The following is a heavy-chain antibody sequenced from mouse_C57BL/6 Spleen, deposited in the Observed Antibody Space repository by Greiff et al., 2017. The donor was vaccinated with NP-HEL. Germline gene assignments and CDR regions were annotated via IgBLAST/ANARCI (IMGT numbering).Heavy chain of an antibody. Sequence: QVQLQQSGAELARPGASVKLSCKASGYTFTSYGISWVKQRTGQGLEWIGEIYPRSGNTYYNEKFKGKATLTADKSSSTAYMELRSLTSEDSAVYFCARWWITTGYYYAMDYWGQGTSVTVSS. D-gene: IGHD2-4*01. CDR1: GYTFTSYG. CDR3: ARWWITTGYYYAMDY. J-gene: IGHJ4*01. CDR2: IYPRSGNT. V-gene: IGHV1-81*01.